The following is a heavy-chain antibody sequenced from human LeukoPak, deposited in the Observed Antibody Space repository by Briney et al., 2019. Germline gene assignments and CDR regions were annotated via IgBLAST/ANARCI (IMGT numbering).Heavy chain of an antibody. Sequence: ASVKVSCKASGGTFSSYAISWVRQAPGQGLEGMGGIIPIFGTANYAQKFQGRVTITADESTSTAYMELSSLRSEDTAVYYCARGGDTAMVTFDYWGQGTLVTVSS. CDR2: IIPIFGTA. CDR1: GGTFSSYA. V-gene: IGHV1-69*13. CDR3: ARGGDTAMVTFDY. J-gene: IGHJ4*02. D-gene: IGHD5-18*01.